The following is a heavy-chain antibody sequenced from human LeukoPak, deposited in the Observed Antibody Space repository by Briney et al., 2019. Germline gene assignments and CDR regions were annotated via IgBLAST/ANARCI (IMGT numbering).Heavy chain of an antibody. CDR1: GVSISSYY. Sequence: PSETLSLTCTVSGVSISSYYWSWVRQPPGKGLEWIGYIYYSGSTNYNPSLKSRVTISVDTSKNQFSLKLSSVTAADTAVYYCAREVAGIQLWGAFDIWGQGTMVTVSS. V-gene: IGHV4-59*01. D-gene: IGHD5-18*01. J-gene: IGHJ3*02. CDR3: AREVAGIQLWGAFDI. CDR2: IYYSGST.